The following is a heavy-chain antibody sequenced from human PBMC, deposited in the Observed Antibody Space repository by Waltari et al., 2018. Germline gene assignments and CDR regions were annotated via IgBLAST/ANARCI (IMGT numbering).Heavy chain of an antibody. D-gene: IGHD3-22*01. CDR3: ARQDYYYVKGYFDL. V-gene: IGHV4-39*01. J-gene: IGHJ2*01. CDR1: GGSISSVASY. CDR2: IFYSGAT. Sequence: QLQLQESGPGLVKPSEPVSLTCTVSGGSISSVASYWGWVRQPPGKGLEFIASIFYSGATYYNPSLESRVTISVDTSKNQFSLELTSVTDADTAVYYCARQDYYYVKGYFDLWGRGTLVTVSS.